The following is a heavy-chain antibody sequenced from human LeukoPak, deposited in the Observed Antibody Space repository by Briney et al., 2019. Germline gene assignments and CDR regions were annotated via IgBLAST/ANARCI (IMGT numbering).Heavy chain of an antibody. V-gene: IGHV3-21*01. CDR2: ISSSSSYI. Sequence: PGGSLRLPCAASGFTFSSYSMNWVRQAPGKGLEWVSSISSSSSYIYYADSVKGRFTISRDNAKNSLYLQMNSLRAEDTAVYYCAREYSDHGAFDIWGQGTMVTVSS. CDR3: AREYSDHGAFDI. J-gene: IGHJ3*02. D-gene: IGHD1-26*01. CDR1: GFTFSSYS.